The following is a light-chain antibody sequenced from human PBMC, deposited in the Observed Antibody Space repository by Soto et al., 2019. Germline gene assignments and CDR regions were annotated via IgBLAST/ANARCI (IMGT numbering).Light chain of an antibody. CDR2: DAS. V-gene: IGKV3D-20*01. CDR3: QQYGSSPIT. Sequence: IVLTQPPATMSLSPGERANLSCGASERVSSSYVAWYQMKAGLAPRLLIHDASTRASGIPDRFRGSKSGTDFTLTIRGLEPEDAALYYCQQYGSSPITFGQGTRLEIK. CDR1: ERVSSSY. J-gene: IGKJ5*01.